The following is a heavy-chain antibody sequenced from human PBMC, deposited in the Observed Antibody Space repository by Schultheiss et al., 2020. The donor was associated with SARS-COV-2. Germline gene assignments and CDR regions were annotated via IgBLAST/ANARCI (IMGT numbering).Heavy chain of an antibody. D-gene: IGHD3-10*01. CDR3: AREDYYGSGSPGADY. CDR1: GFTFSSYS. V-gene: IGHV3-21*01. Sequence: GGSLRLSFAASGFTFSSYSMNWVRQAPGKGLEWVSSISSSSSYIYYADSVKGRFTISRDNAKNSLYLQMNSLRAEDTAVYYCAREDYYGSGSPGADYWGQGTLVTVSS. J-gene: IGHJ4*02. CDR2: ISSSSSYI.